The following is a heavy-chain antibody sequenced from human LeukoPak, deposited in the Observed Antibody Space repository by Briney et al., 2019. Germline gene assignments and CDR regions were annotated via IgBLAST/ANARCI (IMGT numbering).Heavy chain of an antibody. Sequence: TTSQTLSLTCTVSGGSIVDGDCSWSWIRQHPGKGLEWIGHIYYSGSTFYNASLKSRVTISVDTSKSQFSLKMRSVTAADTAVYYCARLPYSDILTGSNWFDPWGQGILVTVSS. V-gene: IGHV4-31*03. CDR1: GGSIVDGDCS. J-gene: IGHJ5*02. D-gene: IGHD3-9*01. CDR2: IYYSGST. CDR3: ARLPYSDILTGSNWFDP.